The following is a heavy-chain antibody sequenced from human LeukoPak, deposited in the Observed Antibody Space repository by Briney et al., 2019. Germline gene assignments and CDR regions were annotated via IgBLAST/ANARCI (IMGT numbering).Heavy chain of an antibody. J-gene: IGHJ4*02. Sequence: SETLSLTCTVSGDSLTSGGFYWSWIRPHPGRGLVWVGYIYYRARTYYNPALKSRVIMSLDTSKNQFSLNLRSETAADTAVYYCARDSSGPYYFDHWGRGILVTVSS. D-gene: IGHD3-22*01. CDR3: ARDSSGPYYFDH. CDR2: IYYRART. CDR1: GDSLTSGGFY. V-gene: IGHV4-31*03.